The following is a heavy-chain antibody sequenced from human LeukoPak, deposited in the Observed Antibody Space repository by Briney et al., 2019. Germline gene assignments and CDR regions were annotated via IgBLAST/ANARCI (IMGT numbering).Heavy chain of an antibody. CDR3: ASAPRGTAIPYELPAGP. CDR2: FDPEHGET. J-gene: IGHJ5*02. V-gene: IGHV1-24*01. D-gene: IGHD1-1*01. Sequence: ASVKVSCKVSGNTLTELSMHWVRQAPGKGLEWMGGFDPEHGETIYAQKFQGRVTMTEDTSTDTAYMELSSLRSEDTAVYYCASAPRGTAIPYELPAGPWGQGTLVTVSS. CDR1: GNTLTELS.